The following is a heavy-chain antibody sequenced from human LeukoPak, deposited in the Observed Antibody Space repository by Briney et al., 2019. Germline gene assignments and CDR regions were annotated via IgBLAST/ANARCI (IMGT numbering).Heavy chain of an antibody. CDR1: GGSFSGYY. CDR3: ARGCYGSGTYPPGY. V-gene: IGHV4-34*01. D-gene: IGHD3-10*01. J-gene: IGHJ4*02. Sequence: PSATLSLTCAVYGGSFSGYYWNWIRQPPGKGLEWMGEITHGGGTNYNPSLTSRVTISVDTSKNQFSLNLRSVTAADTAVYYCARGCYGSGTYPPGYWCQGTLVTVSS. CDR2: ITHGGGT.